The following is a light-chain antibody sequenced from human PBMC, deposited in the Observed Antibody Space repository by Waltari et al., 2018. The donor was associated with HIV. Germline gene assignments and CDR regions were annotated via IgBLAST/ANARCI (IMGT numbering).Light chain of an antibody. CDR1: QAVNDD. J-gene: IGKJ4*01. CDR3: LQHHSYPLT. Sequence: DIQMTQSPSSLSASIGERVTITCRASQAVNDDFGWYQQTPGEAPRRLIYSASSVENGVPSRFSGSRAGEDFTLTITNLQPEDCATYYCLQHHSYPLTFGGGTKVEI. CDR2: SAS. V-gene: IGKV1-17*02.